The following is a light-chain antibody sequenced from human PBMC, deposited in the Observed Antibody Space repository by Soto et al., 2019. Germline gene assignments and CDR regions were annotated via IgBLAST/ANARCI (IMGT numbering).Light chain of an antibody. CDR2: DVT. CDR1: SSDVGAYNY. V-gene: IGLV2-14*03. Sequence: QSALTQSASVSGSPGQSITISCTGTSSDVGAYNYVSWYQQHPDKAPKLMIFDVTTRPSGISNRFSGSKSGNTASLTISGRQAEDEATYYCSSYTTSGTLWVLGGGTKLTVL. J-gene: IGLJ3*02. CDR3: SSYTTSGTLWV.